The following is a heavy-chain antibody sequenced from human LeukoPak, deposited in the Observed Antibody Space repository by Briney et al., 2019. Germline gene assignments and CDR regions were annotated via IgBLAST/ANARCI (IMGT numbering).Heavy chain of an antibody. J-gene: IGHJ4*02. CDR2: IYYSGST. Sequence: SETLSLTCTVSGGSISSYYWSWIRQPPGKGLEWVGYIYYSGSTNYNPSLKSRVTISVDTSKNQFSLKLSSVTAADTAVYYCARGTYYYDSSGYYFDYWGQGTLVTVSS. D-gene: IGHD3-22*01. V-gene: IGHV4-59*01. CDR3: ARGTYYYDSSGYYFDY. CDR1: GGSISSYY.